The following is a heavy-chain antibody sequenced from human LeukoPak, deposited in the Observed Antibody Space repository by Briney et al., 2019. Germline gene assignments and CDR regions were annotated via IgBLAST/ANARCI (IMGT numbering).Heavy chain of an antibody. J-gene: IGHJ4*02. Sequence: SETLSLTCAVYGGSFSGYYWSWIRQPPGKGLEWIGEINHSGSTNYNPSLKSRVTISVDTSKNQFSLKLSSVTAADTAVYYCASSTKPDSTYYYDSSGYYYLDYWGQGTLVTVSS. V-gene: IGHV4-34*01. D-gene: IGHD3-22*01. CDR1: GGSFSGYY. CDR3: ASSTKPDSTYYYDSSGYYYLDY. CDR2: INHSGST.